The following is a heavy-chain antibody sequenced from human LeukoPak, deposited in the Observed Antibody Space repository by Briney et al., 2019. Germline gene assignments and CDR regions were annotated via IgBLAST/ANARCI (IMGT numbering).Heavy chain of an antibody. CDR2: IYYSGST. Sequence: PSQTLSLTCTVSGGSISSGGYYWSWIRQHPGKGLEWIGYIYYSGSTYYSPSLKSRVTISVDTSKNQFSLKLSSVTAADTAVYYCASIDFWSGYYFDYWGQGTLVTVSS. CDR1: GGSISSGGYY. D-gene: IGHD3-3*01. J-gene: IGHJ4*02. V-gene: IGHV4-31*03. CDR3: ASIDFWSGYYFDY.